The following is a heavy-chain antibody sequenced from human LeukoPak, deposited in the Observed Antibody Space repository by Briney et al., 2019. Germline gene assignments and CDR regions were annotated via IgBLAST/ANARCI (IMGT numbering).Heavy chain of an antibody. D-gene: IGHD4-17*01. Sequence: GGSLRLSCAASGFTFSSYSVNWVRQAPGKGLEWVSYISSSSSTIYYADSVKGRFTISRDNAKNSLYLQMNSLRAEDTAVYYCARGRTTYDAFDIWGQGTMVTVSS. V-gene: IGHV3-48*01. CDR2: ISSSSSTI. J-gene: IGHJ3*02. CDR1: GFTFSSYS. CDR3: ARGRTTYDAFDI.